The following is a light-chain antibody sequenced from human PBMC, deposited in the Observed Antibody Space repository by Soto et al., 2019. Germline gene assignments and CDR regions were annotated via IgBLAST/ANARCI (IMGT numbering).Light chain of an antibody. CDR2: DAT. CDR3: QQRSNWPWT. V-gene: IGKV3-11*01. CDR1: QSVSGN. J-gene: IGKJ1*01. Sequence: EIVLTQSPATLSLSPRPRATLSFRASQSVSGNLAWYQQKPGQPPRLLIYDATNRATGIPARFSGSGSGTDLTLTISSLESEDFAVYYCQQRSNWPWTFGQGTKVHIK.